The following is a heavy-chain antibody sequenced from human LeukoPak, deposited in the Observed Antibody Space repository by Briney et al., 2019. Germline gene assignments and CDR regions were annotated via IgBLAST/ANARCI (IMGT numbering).Heavy chain of an antibody. CDR3: AREAYSYGYMALDY. V-gene: IGHV3-74*01. J-gene: IGHJ4*02. CDR2: IYTDGSST. CDR1: GFTFSSYW. D-gene: IGHD5-18*01. Sequence: PGGSLRLSCAASGFTFSSYWMHWVRQAPRQGLVLVSRIYTDGSSTSYADSVKGRFTISRDNAKNTLYLQMNSLRAEDTAVYYYAREAYSYGYMALDYWGQGTLVTVSS.